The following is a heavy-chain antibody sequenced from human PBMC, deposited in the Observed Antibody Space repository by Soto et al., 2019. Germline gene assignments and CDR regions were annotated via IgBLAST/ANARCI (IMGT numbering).Heavy chain of an antibody. V-gene: IGHV4-34*01. J-gene: IGHJ4*02. CDR3: ARAAINGHQVGRQAPASQTLDY. D-gene: IGHD2-8*01. Sequence: QVHLQQWGTGLLKPSETLSLTCAVYGESFSGYYWSWIRQPPGEGLEWIGEINRDGSTNYNPSLKSRVTILVDTAKNQFSLKVTSVTAADTAMYYCARAAINGHQVGRQAPASQTLDYWGQGTLVTVSS. CDR2: INRDGST. CDR1: GESFSGYY.